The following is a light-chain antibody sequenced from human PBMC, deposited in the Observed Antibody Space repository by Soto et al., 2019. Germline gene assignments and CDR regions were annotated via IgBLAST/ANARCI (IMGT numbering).Light chain of an antibody. Sequence: QSVLTQPPSVSGAPGQRVTISCTGSSSNIGTNNVHWYQHLPGAAPKVLIYANNNRPSGVPDRFSVSKSGTSASLAITGLQAEDEADYYCQSYDSNLNGLYVFGTGTKVTAL. CDR1: SSNIGTNN. CDR3: QSYDSNLNGLYV. J-gene: IGLJ1*01. CDR2: ANN. V-gene: IGLV1-40*01.